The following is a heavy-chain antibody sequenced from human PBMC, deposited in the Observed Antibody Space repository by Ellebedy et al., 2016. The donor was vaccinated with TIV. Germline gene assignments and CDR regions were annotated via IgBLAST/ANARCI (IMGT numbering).Heavy chain of an antibody. CDR3: ARSKGLYASGK. J-gene: IGHJ4*02. D-gene: IGHD3-10*01. V-gene: IGHV1-18*01. Sequence: ASVKVSCKASGGTFSNSAINWVRQAPGQGLEWMGWISGYNGDTNYAQKLQGRVTMTTDTSTSTAYMELRSLRSDDTAVYFCARSKGLYASGKWGQGTLVTVSS. CDR2: ISGYNGDT. CDR1: GGTFSNSA.